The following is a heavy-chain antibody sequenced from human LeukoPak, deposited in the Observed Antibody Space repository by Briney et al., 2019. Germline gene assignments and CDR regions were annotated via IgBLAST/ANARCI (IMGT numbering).Heavy chain of an antibody. Sequence: GGSLRLSCAASGFTFGNAWMSWVRQAPGKGLEWVGRFRSKTDGGTIDYAAPVKGRFTISRDDSRNTLYLQMNSLRAEDTAVYYCARRYSSSWYFDYWGQGTLVTVSS. CDR2: FRSKTDGGTI. D-gene: IGHD6-13*01. J-gene: IGHJ4*02. CDR1: GFTFGNAW. CDR3: ARRYSSSWYFDY. V-gene: IGHV3-15*01.